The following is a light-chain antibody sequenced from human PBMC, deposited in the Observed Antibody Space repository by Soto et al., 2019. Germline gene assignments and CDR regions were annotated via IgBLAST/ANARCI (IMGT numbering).Light chain of an antibody. CDR3: HQYNNWPRT. Sequence: EVAVTQSPATLSVSPGERVTLACMASQSISSNLAWYKQKPGRAPRLLMYGASTRATGIPARFSGSGSGTEFTRTISSLQSEDFAFYYCHQYNNWPRTLGRGTKVEIK. V-gene: IGKV3-15*01. CDR2: GAS. J-gene: IGKJ1*01. CDR1: QSISSN.